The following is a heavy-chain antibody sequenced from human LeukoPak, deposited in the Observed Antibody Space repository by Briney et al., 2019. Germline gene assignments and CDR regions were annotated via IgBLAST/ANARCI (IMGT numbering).Heavy chain of an antibody. CDR2: IYYSGST. V-gene: IGHV4-59*01. D-gene: IGHD3-22*01. CDR3: ARVRDYYDSSGYYYAADWYFDL. Sequence: PSETLSLTCTVSGGSISSYYWSWIWQPPGKGLEWIGYIYYSGSTNYNPSLKSRVTISVDTSKNQFSLKLSSVTAADTAVYYYARVRDYYDSSGYYYAADWYFDLWGRGTLVTVSS. J-gene: IGHJ2*01. CDR1: GGSISSYY.